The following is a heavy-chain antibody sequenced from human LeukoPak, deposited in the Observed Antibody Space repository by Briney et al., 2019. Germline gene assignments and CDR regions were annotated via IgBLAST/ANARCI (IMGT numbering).Heavy chain of an antibody. D-gene: IGHD3-16*01. V-gene: IGHV1-2*02. CDR2: INPNSGDT. J-gene: IGHJ4*02. CDR1: GYIFTGYY. Sequence: GASVTVSCKASGYIFTGYYMHWVRQAPGQGLEWMGWINPNSGDTNYAQKFQGRVTMTRDTSISTAYMELSRLRSDDTAVYYCARVRHRLAETYIDYWGQGTLVTVSS. CDR3: ARVRHRLAETYIDY.